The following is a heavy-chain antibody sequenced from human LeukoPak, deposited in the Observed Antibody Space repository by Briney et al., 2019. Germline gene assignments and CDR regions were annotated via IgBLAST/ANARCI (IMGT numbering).Heavy chain of an antibody. CDR2: IYTSGST. Sequence: SETLSLTCTVSGGSISSYYWSWIRQPAGKGLEWIGRIYTSGSTNYNPSLKSRVTMSVDTSKNQFSLKLSSVTAADTAVYYCARNTRLRFLDPFGSGDAFDIWGQGTMVTVSS. CDR1: GGSISSYY. CDR3: ARNTRLRFLDPFGSGDAFDI. V-gene: IGHV4-4*07. J-gene: IGHJ3*02. D-gene: IGHD3-3*01.